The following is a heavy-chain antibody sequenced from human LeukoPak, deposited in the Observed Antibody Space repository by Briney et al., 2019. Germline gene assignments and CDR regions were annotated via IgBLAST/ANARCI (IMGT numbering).Heavy chain of an antibody. J-gene: IGHJ3*01. CDR2: LRYDGSTI. CDR1: GFTFSSYG. Sequence: SGGGVVQPGRSLRLTCAASGFTFSSYGMHWVRQAPGKGLEWVTFLRYDGSTIYYADSVKGRFTISRDNSKNTLFLQMNSLKAEDTAVYYCVKEIYCTATTCQGNDAFDVWGRGTVVTVSS. V-gene: IGHV3-30*02. CDR3: VKEIYCTATTCQGNDAFDV. D-gene: IGHD2-8*02.